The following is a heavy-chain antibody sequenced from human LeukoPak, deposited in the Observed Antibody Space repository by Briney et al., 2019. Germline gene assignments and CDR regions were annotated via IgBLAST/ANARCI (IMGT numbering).Heavy chain of an antibody. J-gene: IGHJ3*02. V-gene: IGHV3-21*01. CDR2: ISSSSSYI. Sequence: GGSLRLSCAASGFTFSSYSMNWVRQAPGKGLEWVSSISSSSSYISYTDSVKGRFTISRDNAKNSLYLQMNSLRAEDTAVYYCARVSGYAFDIWGQGTMVTVSS. CDR3: ARVSGYAFDI. CDR1: GFTFSSYS.